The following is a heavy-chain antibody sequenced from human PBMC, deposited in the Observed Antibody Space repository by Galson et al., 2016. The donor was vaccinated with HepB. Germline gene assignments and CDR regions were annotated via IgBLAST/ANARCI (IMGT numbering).Heavy chain of an antibody. CDR1: GFTFSSYA. V-gene: IGHV3-30*14. D-gene: IGHD3-3*01. CDR2: ISFDGSNE. Sequence: SLSLSCAASGFTFSSYAMHWVRQAPGKGLEWVAVISFDGSNEYYADSVKGRFTISRDNSKNTLYLQMNSLRAEDTAVYYCASLRFKGFDLWGQGTLVTVSS. J-gene: IGHJ5*02. CDR3: ASLRFKGFDL.